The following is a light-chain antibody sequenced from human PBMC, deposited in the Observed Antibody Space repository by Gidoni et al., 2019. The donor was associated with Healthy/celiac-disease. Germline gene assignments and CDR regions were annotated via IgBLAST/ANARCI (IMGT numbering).Light chain of an antibody. CDR3: KQSYSTLT. J-gene: IGKJ4*01. CDR2: AAS. V-gene: IGKV1-39*01. CDR1: QSISSY. Sequence: DIQMTQSPSSLSASVGDRVTITCRASQSISSYLNWYQQKPGKAPKLLIYAASSLQSGVPSRFSGSGSGTDFTLTISSLQPEDFATYYCKQSYSTLTFGGGTKVEIK.